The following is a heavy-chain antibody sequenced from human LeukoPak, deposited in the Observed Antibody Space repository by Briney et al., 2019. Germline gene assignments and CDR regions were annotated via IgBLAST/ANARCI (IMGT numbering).Heavy chain of an antibody. J-gene: IGHJ4*02. Sequence: ASVKVSCKASGGTFSSYAISWVRQAPGQGLEWMGRIIPILGIANYAQKFQGRVTITADKSTSTAYMELSSLRSEDTAVYYCARDSGGGSSGYYYVDYWGQGTLVTVSS. D-gene: IGHD3-22*01. CDR3: ARDSGGGSSGYYYVDY. V-gene: IGHV1-69*04. CDR1: GGTFSSYA. CDR2: IIPILGIA.